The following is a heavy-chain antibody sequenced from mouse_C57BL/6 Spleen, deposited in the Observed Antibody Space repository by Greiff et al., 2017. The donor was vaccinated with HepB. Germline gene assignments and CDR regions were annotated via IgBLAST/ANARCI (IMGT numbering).Heavy chain of an antibody. Sequence: QVQLQQPGAELVRPGTSVKLSCKASGYTFTSYWMHWVKQRPGQGLEWIGVIDPSDSYTNYNQKFKGKATLTVDTSSSTAYMQLSSLTSEDSAVYYCARSHGSSFYYFDYWGQGTTLTVSS. CDR3: ARSHGSSFYYFDY. CDR2: IDPSDSYT. V-gene: IGHV1-59*01. CDR1: GYTFTSYW. J-gene: IGHJ2*01. D-gene: IGHD1-1*01.